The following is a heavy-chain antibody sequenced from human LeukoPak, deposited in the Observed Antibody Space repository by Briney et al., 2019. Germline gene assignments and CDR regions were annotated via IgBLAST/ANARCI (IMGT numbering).Heavy chain of an antibody. V-gene: IGHV3-48*03. Sequence: GGSLRLSCAASGFTFSSYEMNWVRQAPGKGLEWVSYISSSGSTIYYADSLRGRVTISRDNAKNSLSLQMNSLRVEDTAVYYCARAPPYCGGDCSDWYFDLWGRGTLVTVSS. J-gene: IGHJ2*01. CDR2: ISSSGSTI. CDR1: GFTFSSYE. CDR3: ARAPPYCGGDCSDWYFDL. D-gene: IGHD2-21*02.